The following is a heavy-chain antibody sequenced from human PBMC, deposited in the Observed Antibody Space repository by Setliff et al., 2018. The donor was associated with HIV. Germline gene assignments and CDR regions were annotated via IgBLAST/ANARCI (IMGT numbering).Heavy chain of an antibody. CDR1: AGSIGSSTYY. D-gene: IGHD6-19*01. Sequence: PSETLSLTCTVSAGSIGSSTYYWAWIRQPPGKGLEWIGNIYYSGSTYYNPSLRSRATISVDTSKNQFSLKLSSETAADTAMYYCIIAYSSGWLSPMGFDSWGQGTLVTVSS. V-gene: IGHV4-39*01. CDR3: IIAYSSGWLSPMGFDS. J-gene: IGHJ4*02. CDR2: IYYSGST.